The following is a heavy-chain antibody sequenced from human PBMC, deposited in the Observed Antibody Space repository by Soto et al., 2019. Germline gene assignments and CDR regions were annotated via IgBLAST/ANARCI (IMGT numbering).Heavy chain of an antibody. CDR1: GFTFSSYG. D-gene: IGHD5-18*01. CDR3: AREEELDTAMVPGGY. Sequence: PGGSLRLSCAASGFTFSSYGMHWVRQAPGKGLEWVAVIWYDGSNKYYADSVKGRFTISRDNSKNTLYLQMNSLRAEDTAVYYCAREEELDTAMVPGGYWGQGTLVTVSS. V-gene: IGHV3-33*01. CDR2: IWYDGSNK. J-gene: IGHJ4*02.